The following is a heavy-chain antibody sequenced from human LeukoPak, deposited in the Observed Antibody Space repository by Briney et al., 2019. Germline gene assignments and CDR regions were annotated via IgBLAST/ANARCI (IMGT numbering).Heavy chain of an antibody. CDR3: ARGPSGSYGY. V-gene: IGHV1-2*02. CDR2: INPNSGGT. J-gene: IGHJ4*02. CDR1: GYTFTSYG. D-gene: IGHD1-26*01. Sequence: GASVKVSCKASGYTFTSYGISWVRQAPGQGLEWMGWINPNSGGTNYAQKFQGRVTMTRDTSISTAYMELSRLRSDDTAVYYCARGPSGSYGYWGQGTLVTVSS.